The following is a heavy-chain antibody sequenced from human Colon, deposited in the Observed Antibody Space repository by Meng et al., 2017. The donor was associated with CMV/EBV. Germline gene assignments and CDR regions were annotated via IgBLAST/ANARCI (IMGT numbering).Heavy chain of an antibody. V-gene: IGHV1-2*02. J-gene: IGHJ4*01. CDR3: AREADIVVVPAADFDY. CDR2: INPNSGGT. Sequence: SGYTFTGYYMHWVRQAPGQGLEWMGWINPNSGGTNYAQKFQGRVTMTRDTSISTAYMELSRLRSDDTAVYYCAREADIVVVPAADFDYWGPRTLVTVSS. D-gene: IGHD2-2*01. CDR1: GYTFTGYY.